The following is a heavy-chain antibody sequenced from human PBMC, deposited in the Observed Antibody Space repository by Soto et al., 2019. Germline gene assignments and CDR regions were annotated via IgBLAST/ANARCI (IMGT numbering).Heavy chain of an antibody. CDR3: ARARGDLYAFDI. CDR2: ISSSSSYI. D-gene: IGHD2-21*02. V-gene: IGHV3-11*06. CDR1: GSTFSDYY. J-gene: IGHJ3*02. Sequence: GGSLRLSCAASGSTFSDYYMSWIRQAPGKGLEWVSYISSSSSYIYYADSVKGRFTISRDNAKNSLYLQMNSLRAEDTAVYYCARARGDLYAFDIWGQGTMVTVSS.